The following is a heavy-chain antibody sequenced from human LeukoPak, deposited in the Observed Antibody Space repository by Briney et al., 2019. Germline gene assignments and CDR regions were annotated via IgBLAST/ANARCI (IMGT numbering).Heavy chain of an antibody. CDR2: ISDSGGDT. D-gene: IGHD3-10*01. CDR3: ACRITMVRGIITS. J-gene: IGHJ4*01. V-gene: IGHV3-23*01. Sequence: HTGGCLRLSCAASGFTFSSFPMSWVRQAPGKGLEWVSVISDSGGDTHYADSVKGRFVISRDNSKNTVSLQMSSLRAEDTAVYYCACRITMVRGIITSWGQGTLVTVSS. CDR1: GFTFSSFP.